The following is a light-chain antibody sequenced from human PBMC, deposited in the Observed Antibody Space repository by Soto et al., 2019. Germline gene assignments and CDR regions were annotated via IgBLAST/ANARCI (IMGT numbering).Light chain of an antibody. Sequence: QSALTQPPSVSGAPGHRVTISCTGSSSNLGAGYDVHWYQQLPGTAPRLLIYGNNNRPSGVPDRFSGSRSGTSASLAITGLQAEDEADYYCQSYENSLGATYVFGTGTKVTVL. CDR3: QSYENSLGATYV. CDR2: GNN. V-gene: IGLV1-40*01. CDR1: SSNLGAGYD. J-gene: IGLJ1*01.